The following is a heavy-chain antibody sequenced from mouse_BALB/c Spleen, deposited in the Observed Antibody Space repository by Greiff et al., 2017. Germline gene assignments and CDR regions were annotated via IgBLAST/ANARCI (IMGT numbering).Heavy chain of an antibody. CDR2: IYPGSGST. V-gene: IGHV1S22*01. CDR1: GYTFTSYW. CDR3: TSEGWCAY. J-gene: IGHJ3*01. Sequence: LQQPGSELVRPGASVKLSCKASGYTFTSYWMHWVKQRPGQGLEWIGNIYPGSGSTNYDEKFKSKATLTVDTSSSTAYMQLSSLTSEDSAVYYCTSEGWCAYWGQGTLVTVSA.